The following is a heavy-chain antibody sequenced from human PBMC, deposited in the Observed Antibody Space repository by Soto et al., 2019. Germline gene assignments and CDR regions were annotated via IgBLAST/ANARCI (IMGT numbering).Heavy chain of an antibody. D-gene: IGHD5-18*01. Sequence: GGSLRLSCAASGFTFSSYSVNWVRQAPGKGLEWASSISSSSSYIYYADSVKSRLTITKDTSKNQVVLTMTNMDPVDTATYYCAHSYGYGPNYWGQGTLVTSPQ. CDR3: AHSYGYGPNY. CDR2: ISSSSSYI. J-gene: IGHJ4*02. CDR1: GFTFSSYS. V-gene: IGHV3-21*03.